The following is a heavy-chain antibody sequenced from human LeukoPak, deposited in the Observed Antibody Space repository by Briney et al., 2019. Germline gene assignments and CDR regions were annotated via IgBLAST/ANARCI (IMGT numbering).Heavy chain of an antibody. D-gene: IGHD3-9*01. CDR3: ARAGYDFLTASYHAYYYYYMDV. J-gene: IGHJ6*03. Sequence: SETLSLTCTVSGGSMSNSSYYWGWIRQPPGKGLEWIGALYYSGSTYYNPSLKSRVTISVDTSKNQFSLKLSSVTAADTAVYYCARAGYDFLTASYHAYYYYYMDVWGKGTTVSVSS. V-gene: IGHV4-39*07. CDR2: LYYSGST. CDR1: GGSMSNSSYY.